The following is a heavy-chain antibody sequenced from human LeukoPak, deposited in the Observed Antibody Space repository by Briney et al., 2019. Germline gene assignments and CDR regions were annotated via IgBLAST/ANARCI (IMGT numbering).Heavy chain of an antibody. CDR1: GPNFTGYY. D-gene: IGHD3-10*01. CDR2: INPNSGGT. J-gene: IGHJ4*02. V-gene: IGHV1-2*02. CDR3: ARGPYYYGSGSYSSEENDY. Sequence: ASVKVSCKASGPNFTGYYIHWVRQAPGQGLEWMGWINPNSGGTNYAQKFQGRVTMTRDTSISTAYMELSRLRSDDTAVYYCARGPYYYGSGSYSSEENDYWGQGTLVTVSS.